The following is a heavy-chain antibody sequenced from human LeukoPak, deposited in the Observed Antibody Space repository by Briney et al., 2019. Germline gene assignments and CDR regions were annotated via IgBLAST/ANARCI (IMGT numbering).Heavy chain of an antibody. V-gene: IGHV1-69*06. Sequence: SVKVSCKASGYTFTSYDINWVRQAPGQGLEWMGGIIPIFGTANYAQKFQGRVTITADKSTSTAYMELSSLRSEDTAVYYCARDHGDGYVWGHGNDAFDIWGQGTMVTVSS. CDR1: GYTFTSYD. CDR2: IIPIFGTA. J-gene: IGHJ3*02. CDR3: ARDHGDGYVWGHGNDAFDI. D-gene: IGHD5-24*01.